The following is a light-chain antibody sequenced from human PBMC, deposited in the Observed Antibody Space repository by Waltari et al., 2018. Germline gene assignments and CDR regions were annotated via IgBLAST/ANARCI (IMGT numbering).Light chain of an antibody. J-gene: IGLJ3*02. CDR3: AAWDDSLSAWV. V-gene: IGLV1-36*01. CDR2: YED. CDR1: SSNSGDNA. Sequence: QSVLTHPPPVSAAPGQRGPISCSASSSNSGDNAGNWYQQRPGKAPNLLIYYEDLPPSGVSYRFSGSKSGTSASLAIIGLQPEDEADYYCAAWDDSLSAWVFGGGTKLTVL.